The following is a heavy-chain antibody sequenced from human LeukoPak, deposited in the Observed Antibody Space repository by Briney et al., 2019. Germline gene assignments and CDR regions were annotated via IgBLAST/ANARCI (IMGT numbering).Heavy chain of an antibody. CDR2: IYYSGST. Sequence: PSETLSLTCTVSGGSISSSSHYWGWIRQPPGKGLEWIGSIYYSGSTYYNPSLKSRVTISVDTSKNQFSLKLSSVTAADTAVYYCAMENKTLGRGGYWGQGTLVTVSS. D-gene: IGHD1/OR15-1a*01. J-gene: IGHJ4*02. CDR3: AMENKTLGRGGY. CDR1: GGSISSSSHY. V-gene: IGHV4-39*07.